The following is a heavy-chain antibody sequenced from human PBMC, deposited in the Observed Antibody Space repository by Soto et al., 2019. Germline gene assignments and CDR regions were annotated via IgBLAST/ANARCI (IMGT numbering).Heavy chain of an antibody. CDR1: GGSISSGGYY. CDR3: ARVSSRSWLRYDCYGMDV. Sequence: SETLSLTCTVSGGSISSGGYYWSWIRQHPGKGLEWIGYIYYSGSTYYNPSLKSRVTISVDTSKNQFSLKLSSVTAADTAVYYCARVSSRSWLRYDCYGMDVWGQGTTVTVSS. J-gene: IGHJ6*02. CDR2: IYYSGST. V-gene: IGHV4-31*03. D-gene: IGHD5-12*01.